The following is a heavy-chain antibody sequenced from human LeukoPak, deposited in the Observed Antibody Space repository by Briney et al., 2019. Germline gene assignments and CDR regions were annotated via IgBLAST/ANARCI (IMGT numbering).Heavy chain of an antibody. D-gene: IGHD1-26*01. CDR1: GYTFTGYY. V-gene: IGHV1-2*02. CDR3: ASVVGATDFQH. Sequence: ASVKISCKASGYTFTGYYMHWVRQAPGQGLEWMGWINPNCGGTHHEQKFQGRVTLTRETSIGTAYMELSRLRSDDTAVYYCASVVGATDFQHWGQGTLVTVSS. CDR2: INPNCGGT. J-gene: IGHJ1*01.